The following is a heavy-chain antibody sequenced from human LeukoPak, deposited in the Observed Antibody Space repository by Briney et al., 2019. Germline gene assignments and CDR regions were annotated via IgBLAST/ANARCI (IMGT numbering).Heavy chain of an antibody. Sequence: SETLSLTCTVSGGSISSYYWSWIRQPPGKGLEWIGYIYYSGSTNYNPSLKSRVTISVDTSKNQFSLKLSSVTAADTAVYYCARAIGYGYTFDYWGQGTLVTVSS. D-gene: IGHD5-18*01. CDR1: GGSISSYY. J-gene: IGHJ4*02. CDR3: ARAIGYGYTFDY. V-gene: IGHV4-59*01. CDR2: IYYSGST.